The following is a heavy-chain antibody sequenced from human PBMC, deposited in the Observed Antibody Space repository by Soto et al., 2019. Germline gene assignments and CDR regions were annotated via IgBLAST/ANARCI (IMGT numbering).Heavy chain of an antibody. CDR1: GYTFTRYG. Sequence: QVQLVQSGAEVKNPGASVKVSCKASGYTFTRYGIGWARQAPGQGLEWMGWINTYNGNTNYAQNVQGRVTLTTDTSTSTAYMGLRSLRSNDTAIYYCAMVDVYVTPSPQDVWGQGPTVIVSS. CDR2: INTYNGNT. J-gene: IGHJ6*02. CDR3: AMVDVYVTPSPQDV. V-gene: IGHV1-18*01. D-gene: IGHD3-16*01.